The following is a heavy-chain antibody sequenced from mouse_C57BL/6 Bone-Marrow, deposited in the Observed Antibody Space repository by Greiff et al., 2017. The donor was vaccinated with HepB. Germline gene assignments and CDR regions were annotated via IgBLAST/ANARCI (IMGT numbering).Heavy chain of an antibody. V-gene: IGHV1-81*01. J-gene: IGHJ2*01. D-gene: IGHD1-2*01. CDR1: GYTFTSYG. Sequence: VHLVESGAELARPGASVKLSCKASGYTFTSYGISWVKQRTGQGLEWIGEIYPRSGNTYYNEKFEGKATLTADKSSSTAYMELRSLTSEDSAVYFCARNYGFYWGQGTTLTVSS. CDR2: IYPRSGNT. CDR3: ARNYGFY.